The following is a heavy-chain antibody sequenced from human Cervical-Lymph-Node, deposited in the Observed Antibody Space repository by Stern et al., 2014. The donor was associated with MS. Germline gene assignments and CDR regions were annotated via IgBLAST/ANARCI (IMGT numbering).Heavy chain of an antibody. CDR2: IRPYTGDT. CDR3: ARRFGELYLAFFDA. CDR1: GYTFSNFG. V-gene: IGHV1-18*04. J-gene: IGHJ4*02. D-gene: IGHD3-10*01. Sequence: VQLVESGAEVKKPGAAVKVSCKASGYTFSNFGIAWLRQAPGQGLEWMGGIRPYTGDTKYAQKVQARDTLTTDTLTSTAYMELRSLTSDDTAVYYCARRFGELYLAFFDAWGQGALVTVSS.